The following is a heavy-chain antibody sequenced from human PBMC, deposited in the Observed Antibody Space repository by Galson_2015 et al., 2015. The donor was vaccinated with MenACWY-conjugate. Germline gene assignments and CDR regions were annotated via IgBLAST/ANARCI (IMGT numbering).Heavy chain of an antibody. CDR3: ARGAGYCSAGTCYRYFDF. CDR2: IGPRDDNT. Sequence: SLRLSCAGSGFTLSDSAMTWVRQVPGKGLEWISIIGPRDDNTYYATSVKGRFTISRDNSKNTLYLHMNSLRAEDTAVYYCARGAGYCSAGTCYRYFDFWGQGALVTVSP. CDR1: GFTLSDSA. D-gene: IGHD2-15*01. V-gene: IGHV3-23*01. J-gene: IGHJ4*02.